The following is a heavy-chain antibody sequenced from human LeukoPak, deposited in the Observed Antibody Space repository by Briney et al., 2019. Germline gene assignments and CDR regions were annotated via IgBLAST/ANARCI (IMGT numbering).Heavy chain of an antibody. CDR2: ISYDGSNK. J-gene: IGHJ6*02. CDR3: AGEWLHYYYYGMDV. Sequence: GGSLRLSCAASGFTFSSYGMHWVRQAPGKGLEWVAVISYDGSNKYYADSVRGRFTISRDNSKNTLYLQMNSLRAEDTAVYYCAGEWLHYYYYGMDVWGQGTTVSVCS. CDR1: GFTFSSYG. D-gene: IGHD5-12*01. V-gene: IGHV3-30*03.